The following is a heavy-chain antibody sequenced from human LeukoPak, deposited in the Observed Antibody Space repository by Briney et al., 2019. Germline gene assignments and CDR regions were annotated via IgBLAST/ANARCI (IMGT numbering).Heavy chain of an antibody. J-gene: IGHJ4*02. Sequence: GESLKISCKGSGYIFTNYWIGWLRQMPGKGLEWMGVIYPGDSDTRYSPSFQGQVTISADRSISTAYLHWSSLKASDTAMYYCARSQGGSNYDYWGQGTLVTVSS. CDR2: IYPGDSDT. CDR3: ARSQGGSNYDY. D-gene: IGHD5-24*01. CDR1: GYIFTNYW. V-gene: IGHV5-51*01.